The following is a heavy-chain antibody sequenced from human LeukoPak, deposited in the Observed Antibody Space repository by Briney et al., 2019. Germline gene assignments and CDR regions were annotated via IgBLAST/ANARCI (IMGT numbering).Heavy chain of an antibody. CDR3: ARGGLRPFMTYYFDY. CDR1: GFTFSSYA. CDR2: ISYDGSNK. V-gene: IGHV3-30-3*01. D-gene: IGHD3-16*01. J-gene: IGHJ4*02. Sequence: GGSLRLSCAASGFTFSSYAMPWVRQAPGKGLEWVAVISYDGSNKYYADSVKGRFTISRDNSKNTLYLQMNSLRAEDTAVYYCARGGLRPFMTYYFDYWGQGTLVTVSS.